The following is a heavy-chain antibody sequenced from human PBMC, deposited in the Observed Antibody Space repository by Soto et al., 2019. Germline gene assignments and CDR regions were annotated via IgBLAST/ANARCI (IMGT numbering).Heavy chain of an antibody. CDR1: GGTFSSYA. V-gene: IGHV1-69*12. CDR3: ARANYGDYPVMGYYYYYGMDV. J-gene: IGHJ6*02. D-gene: IGHD4-17*01. Sequence: QVQLVQSGAEVKKPRSSVKVSCKASGGTFSSYAISWVRQAPGQGLEWMGGIIPIFGTANYAQKFQGRVTITADESTSTAYMELSSLRSEDTAAYYCARANYGDYPVMGYYYYYGMDVWGQGTKVTVSS. CDR2: IIPIFGTA.